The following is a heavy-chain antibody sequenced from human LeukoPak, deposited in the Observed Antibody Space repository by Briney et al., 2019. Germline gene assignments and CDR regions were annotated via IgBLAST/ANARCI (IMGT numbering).Heavy chain of an antibody. CDR1: GFTFSSYA. V-gene: IGHV3-23*01. CDR2: ISDSGGST. CDR3: ASTRSSWYLGFDY. Sequence: GGSLRLSCAASGFTFSSYAMSWVRQAPGKGLEWVSSISDSGGSTYYAASVTGRFTISRDNSTNTLYLQMNSLRAADTAVYYCASTRSSWYLGFDYWGQGTLVTVSS. D-gene: IGHD6-13*01. J-gene: IGHJ4*02.